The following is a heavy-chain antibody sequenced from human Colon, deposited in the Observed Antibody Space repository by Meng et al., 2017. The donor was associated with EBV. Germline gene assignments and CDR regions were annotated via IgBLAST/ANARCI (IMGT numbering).Heavy chain of an antibody. CDR2: IFHSGST. CDR1: GGYIRSNDW. J-gene: IGHJ5*02. D-gene: IGHD3-10*01. CDR3: ASSDYYGSGSYYP. Sequence: HVPWQVSGPGLVEASGTLSLTCALSGGYIRSNDWWSWVRQTPGKGLEWIGEIFHSGSTKHNPSLKSRVTMSMDKSKNQFSLRLSSVTAADTAVYYCASSDYYGSGSYYPWGQGTLVTVSS. V-gene: IGHV4-4*02.